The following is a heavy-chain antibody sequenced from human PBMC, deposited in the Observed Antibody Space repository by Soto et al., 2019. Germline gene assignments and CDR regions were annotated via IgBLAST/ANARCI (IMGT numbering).Heavy chain of an antibody. CDR1: GGTFSSYA. J-gene: IGHJ4*02. V-gene: IGHV1-69*13. CDR2: IIPISGTA. D-gene: IGHD6-6*01. CDR3: ASLGFSVEYSSSSAFDY. Sequence: GASVKVSCKASGGTFSSYAISWVRQAPGQGLEWMGGIIPISGTANYAQKFQGRVTITADESTSTAYMELSSLRSEDTAVYYCASLGFSVEYSSSSAFDYWGQGTLVTVSS.